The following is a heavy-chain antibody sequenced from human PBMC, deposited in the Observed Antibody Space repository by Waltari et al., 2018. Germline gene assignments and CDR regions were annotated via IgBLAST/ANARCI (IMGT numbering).Heavy chain of an antibody. CDR1: GGSFSTYA. CDR2: IIPMFETA. Sequence: QVQLVQSGAEVKKPGSSVKVSCKASGGSFSTYAITWGRQAPGQGLEWMGGIIPMFETANYAQKFQERATSTSDGSMTTAYMELSSLTSEDTAVYYCARGGLYGQQLLESAFEIWGQGTKVTVAS. J-gene: IGHJ3*02. D-gene: IGHD6-13*01. CDR3: ARGGLYGQQLLESAFEI. V-gene: IGHV1-69*05.